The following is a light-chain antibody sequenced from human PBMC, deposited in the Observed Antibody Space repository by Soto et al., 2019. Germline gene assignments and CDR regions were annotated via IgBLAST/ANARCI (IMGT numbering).Light chain of an antibody. CDR1: SSDVGSYNV. V-gene: IGLV2-23*01. Sequence: QSVLTQPASVSGSPGQSITISCTGTSSDVGSYNVVSWYQQHPGKAPKLMIYEGSKRPSGVSNRFSGSKSGNTASLTTSGLQAEDEADYYCCSYADSSTYVFGTGTKVTVL. J-gene: IGLJ1*01. CDR2: EGS. CDR3: CSYADSSTYV.